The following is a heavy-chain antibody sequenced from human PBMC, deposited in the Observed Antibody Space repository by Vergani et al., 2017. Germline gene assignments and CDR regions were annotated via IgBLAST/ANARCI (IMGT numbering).Heavy chain of an antibody. J-gene: IGHJ4*02. V-gene: IGHV2-5*02. CDR1: GFPPSTSRLG. CDR2: IYWDDDK. Sequence: QITLKESGPTLVKPTQTLTLTCTFPGFPPSTSRLGVGWIRQPPGKALEWLALIYWDDDKRYSPSLKSRLTSTKDTSKNQMVLTMTNMDPVDTATYYCAHALWFGEFPGYFDYWGQGTLVTVSS. D-gene: IGHD3-10*01. CDR3: AHALWFGEFPGYFDY.